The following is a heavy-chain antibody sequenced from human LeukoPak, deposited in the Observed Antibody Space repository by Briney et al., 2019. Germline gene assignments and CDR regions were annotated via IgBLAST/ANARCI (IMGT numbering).Heavy chain of an antibody. Sequence: GGSLRLSCAASGFTFSSYAMSWVRQAPGKGLEWVSAISGSGGSTYYADSVKGRFTTSRDNSKNTLYPQMNSLRAEDTAVHYCAKEGGLAAAGTSYYFDYWGQGTLVTVSS. CDR1: GFTFSSYA. J-gene: IGHJ4*02. D-gene: IGHD6-13*01. V-gene: IGHV3-23*01. CDR2: ISGSGGST. CDR3: AKEGGLAAAGTSYYFDY.